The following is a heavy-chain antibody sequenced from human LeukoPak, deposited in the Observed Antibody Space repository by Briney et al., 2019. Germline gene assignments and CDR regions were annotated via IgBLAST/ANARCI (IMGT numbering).Heavy chain of an antibody. Sequence: GGSLRLSCAASGFTFSSYSMNWVRQAPGKGLEWVSSISISSSYIYYADSVKGRFTISRDNAKNSLYLQMNSLRAEDTAVYYCARDMAVAGIFDYWGQGTLVTVSS. V-gene: IGHV3-21*01. J-gene: IGHJ4*02. CDR2: ISISSSYI. CDR1: GFTFSSYS. D-gene: IGHD6-19*01. CDR3: ARDMAVAGIFDY.